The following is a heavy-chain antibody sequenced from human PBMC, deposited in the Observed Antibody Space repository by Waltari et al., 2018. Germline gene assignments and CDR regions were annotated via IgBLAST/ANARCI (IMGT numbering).Heavy chain of an antibody. CDR2: IKQSGST. V-gene: IGHV4-34*01. J-gene: IGHJ4*02. Sequence: QVQLQQWGAGLVKPSETLSLTCAVYGGSFSDYYWSWTRQPPGKGLGWIGEIKQSGSTKYNPSLNSRVTISVDRSKTQFSLNLRSVTAADTAVYYCASSSDAGDYWGQGTLVTVSS. CDR3: ASSSDAGDY. CDR1: GGSFSDYY. D-gene: IGHD6-13*01.